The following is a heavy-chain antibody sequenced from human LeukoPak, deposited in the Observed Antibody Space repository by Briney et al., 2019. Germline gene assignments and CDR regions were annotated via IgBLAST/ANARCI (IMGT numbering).Heavy chain of an antibody. CDR3: ARVGGITMIVVLITDAFDI. Sequence: SETLSLTCSVSGGSINSRSYSWTWIRQPPGKDLEWIGSINYRGNTYFNPSLKSRVSMSVDTSTNQFSLRLRSVTAADTAVYYCARVGGITMIVVLITDAFDIWGQGTMVTVSS. CDR2: INYRGNT. CDR1: GGSINSRSYS. V-gene: IGHV4-39*07. D-gene: IGHD3-22*01. J-gene: IGHJ3*02.